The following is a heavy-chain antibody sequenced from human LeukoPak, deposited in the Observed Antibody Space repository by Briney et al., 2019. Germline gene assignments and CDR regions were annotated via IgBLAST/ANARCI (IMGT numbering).Heavy chain of an antibody. CDR1: GFTFSSYW. Sequence: QPGGSLRLSCAASGFTFSSYWMHRVRQAPGKGPVWVARTNRDGSSTAYADSVKGRFTISTDNAKNTLYLLMNSLRAEDTAVYYGARDSVEWDIFDYWGQGTLVTVFS. CDR2: TNRDGSST. D-gene: IGHD1-26*01. V-gene: IGHV3-74*01. CDR3: ARDSVEWDIFDY. J-gene: IGHJ4*02.